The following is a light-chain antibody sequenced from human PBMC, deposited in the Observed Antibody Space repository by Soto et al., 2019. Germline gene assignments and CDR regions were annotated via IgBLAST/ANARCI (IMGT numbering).Light chain of an antibody. CDR1: QSVSSSY. J-gene: IGKJ2*01. V-gene: IGKV3-20*01. CDR3: QKYGTSAGYT. CDR2: GAS. Sequence: EIVLTQSPGALSLSPGERATLSCRVSQSVSSSYLAWYQQKPGQAPRLLIYGASSRATGIPDRFSGSGSGTDFTLTISRLEPEDFEVYYCQKYGTSAGYTFGQGTKLEIK.